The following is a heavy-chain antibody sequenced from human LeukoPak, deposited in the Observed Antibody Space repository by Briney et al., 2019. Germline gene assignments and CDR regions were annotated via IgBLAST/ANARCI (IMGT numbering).Heavy chain of an antibody. CDR3: ARTAMIIAAAGYNWFDP. CDR1: GYTFTSYA. V-gene: IGHV1-3*01. D-gene: IGHD6-13*01. CDR2: INAGNGNT. Sequence: ASVKVSCKASGYTFTSYAMHWVRQAPGQRLEWMGWINAGNGNTKYSQKFQGRVTITRDTSASTAYMELSSLRSEDTAVYYCARTAMIIAAAGYNWFDPWGQGTLVTVSS. J-gene: IGHJ5*02.